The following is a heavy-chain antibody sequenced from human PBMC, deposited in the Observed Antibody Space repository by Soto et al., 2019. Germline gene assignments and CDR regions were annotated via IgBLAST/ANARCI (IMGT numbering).Heavy chain of an antibody. CDR1: GGSFSGYY. CDR3: ARVDTAMAIDY. V-gene: IGHV4-34*01. D-gene: IGHD5-18*01. J-gene: IGHJ4*02. Sequence: PSETLSLTCAVYGGSFSGYYWSWIRQPPGKGLEWIGEINHSGSTNYNPSLKSRVTISVDTSKNQFSLKLSSVTAADTAVYYCARVDTAMAIDYWGQGTLVTVPQ. CDR2: INHSGST.